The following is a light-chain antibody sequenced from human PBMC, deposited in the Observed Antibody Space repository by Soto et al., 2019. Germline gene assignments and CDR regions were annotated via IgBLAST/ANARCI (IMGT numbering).Light chain of an antibody. Sequence: EIVMTQSPATLSVSPGERATLSCRASQSVSSNLAWYQQKPGQAPRLLIYGASTRATGIPARFSVSGSGTEFTLTISSLQSEDFAVYYCQQYNNWPFAFGPGTKVDLK. CDR1: QSVSSN. J-gene: IGKJ3*01. V-gene: IGKV3-15*01. CDR2: GAS. CDR3: QQYNNWPFA.